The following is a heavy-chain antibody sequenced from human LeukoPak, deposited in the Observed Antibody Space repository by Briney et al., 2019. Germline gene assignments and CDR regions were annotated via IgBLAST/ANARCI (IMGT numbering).Heavy chain of an antibody. CDR1: GGSFSGYY. J-gene: IGHJ3*02. V-gene: IGHV4-34*01. Sequence: SETLSLTCAVYGGSFSGYYWSWIRQPPGKGLEWIGEINHSGSTNYNPSLKSRVTISVDTSKNQFSLKLSSVTAADTAVYYCARTLQSTNDAFDIWGQGTMVTVSS. D-gene: IGHD2-2*01. CDR3: ARTLQSTNDAFDI. CDR2: INHSGST.